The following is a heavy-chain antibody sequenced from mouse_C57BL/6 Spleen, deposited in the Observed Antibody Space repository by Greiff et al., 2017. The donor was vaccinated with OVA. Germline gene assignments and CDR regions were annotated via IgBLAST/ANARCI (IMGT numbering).Heavy chain of an antibody. Sequence: VQLQQPGAELVKPGASVKLSCKASGYTFTSYWMHWVKQRPGQGLEWIGMIHPNSGSTNYNEKFKSKATLTVDKSSSTAYMQLGSLTSEHSAVYDCARCDYGAPGFDYWGKGTTLTVSS. V-gene: IGHV1-64*01. D-gene: IGHD2-4*01. J-gene: IGHJ2*01. CDR3: ARCDYGAPGFDY. CDR2: IHPNSGST. CDR1: GYTFTSYW.